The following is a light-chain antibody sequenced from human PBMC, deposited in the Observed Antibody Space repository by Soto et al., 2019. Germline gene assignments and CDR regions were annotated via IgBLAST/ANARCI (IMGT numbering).Light chain of an antibody. CDR2: DAS. J-gene: IGKJ1*01. V-gene: IGKV3-20*01. CDR1: QSIGTY. CDR3: KQYGSSLP. Sequence: EIVLTQSPGTLSLSPGERATLSCRASQSIGTYLAWYQQKPGQAPRILIYDASSRATGIPDRFSGSGSGTDFTLTISRLEPEDFAVYYYKQYGSSLPFGEGTKVDIK.